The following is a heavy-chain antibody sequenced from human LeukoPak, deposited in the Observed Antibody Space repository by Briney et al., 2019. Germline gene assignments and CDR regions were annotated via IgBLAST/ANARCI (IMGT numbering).Heavy chain of an antibody. D-gene: IGHD1-14*01. CDR3: VPNPG. V-gene: IGHV3-48*01. Sequence: PGGSLRLSCAASGVTFSGFGMNWVCQAPGKGLEWVSYISSSSSTIYYADSVKGRFTISRDNAKNSLYLQMNSLRAEDTAVYYYVPNPGWGQGTLVIVSS. CDR2: ISSSSSTI. J-gene: IGHJ4*02. CDR1: GVTFSGFG.